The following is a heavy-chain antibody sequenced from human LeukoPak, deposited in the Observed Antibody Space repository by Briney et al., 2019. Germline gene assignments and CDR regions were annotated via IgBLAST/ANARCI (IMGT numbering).Heavy chain of an antibody. D-gene: IGHD2-8*01. J-gene: IGHJ5*02. Sequence: SETLSLTCAVYGGSFSGYYWSWIRQPPGKGLEWIREINHSGSTNYNPSLKSRVTISVDTSKNQFSLKLSSVTAADTAVYYCARRLLMVRGGRWFDPWGQGTLVAVSS. CDR3: ARRLLMVRGGRWFDP. V-gene: IGHV4-34*01. CDR1: GGSFSGYY. CDR2: INHSGST.